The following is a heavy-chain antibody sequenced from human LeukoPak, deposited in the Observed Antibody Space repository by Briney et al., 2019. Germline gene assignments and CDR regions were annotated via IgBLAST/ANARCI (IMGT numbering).Heavy chain of an antibody. J-gene: IGHJ4*02. D-gene: IGHD6-19*01. CDR1: GFTFSSYE. Sequence: GGSLRLSCVASGFTFSSYEMNWVRQAPGKGLEWVAVISYDGSDKEYADAVKGRCTISRDNSKTTLFLQINSLRAEDTAVYYCARDSRWLAHFDYWGQGTLVTVPS. CDR2: ISYDGSDK. V-gene: IGHV3-30*04. CDR3: ARDSRWLAHFDY.